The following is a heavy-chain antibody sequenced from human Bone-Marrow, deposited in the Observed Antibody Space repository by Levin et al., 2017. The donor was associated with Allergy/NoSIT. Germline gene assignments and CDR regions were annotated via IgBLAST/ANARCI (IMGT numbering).Heavy chain of an antibody. CDR3: ARAPFCSGGSCFSGFFDY. CDR2: IRQDGSEK. J-gene: IGHJ4*02. CDR1: GFTFSSYW. Sequence: LSLTCAASGFTFSSYWMSWVRQSPGKGLEWVANIRQDGSEKYFVDSLKGRFTISRDNAKNSLYLQMNSLRAEDTAVYYCARAPFCSGGSCFSGFFDYWGQGTLVTVSS. V-gene: IGHV3-7*03. D-gene: IGHD2-15*01.